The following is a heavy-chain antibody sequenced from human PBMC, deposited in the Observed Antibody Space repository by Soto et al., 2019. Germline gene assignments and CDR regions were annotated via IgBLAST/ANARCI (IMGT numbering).Heavy chain of an antibody. D-gene: IGHD2-15*01. CDR3: ARLPVVVAATAFDI. CDR1: GFTFSSYW. Sequence: GGSLRLSCAASGFTFSSYWMHWVRQAPGKGLVWVSRINSDGSSTSYADSVKGRFTISRDNAKNTLYLQMNSLRAEDTAVYYCARLPVVVAATAFDIWGQGTMVTVSS. J-gene: IGHJ3*02. V-gene: IGHV3-74*01. CDR2: INSDGSST.